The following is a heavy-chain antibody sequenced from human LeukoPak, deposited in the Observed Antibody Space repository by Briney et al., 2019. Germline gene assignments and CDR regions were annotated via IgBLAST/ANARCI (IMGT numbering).Heavy chain of an antibody. Sequence: KPGGSLRLSCAASGFSFSDYYMSWIRQAPGKGLEWLSYISGSSAYTNYADSVKGRFSISRDDSKNTLYLQMNSLRDEDTAVYYCAKAHSSGMYYFDYWGQGTLVTVSS. CDR3: AKAHSSGMYYFDY. CDR1: GFSFSDYY. V-gene: IGHV3-11*06. J-gene: IGHJ4*02. CDR2: ISGSSAYT. D-gene: IGHD6-19*01.